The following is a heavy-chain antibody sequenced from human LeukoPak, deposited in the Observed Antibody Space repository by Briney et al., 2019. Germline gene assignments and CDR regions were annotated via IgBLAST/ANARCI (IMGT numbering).Heavy chain of an antibody. Sequence: SLKVSCKASGGTFSSYAISWVRQAPGQGLEWMGRIIPILGIANYAQKFQGRVTITADKSTSTAYMELSSLRSEDTAVYYCARHIVGAVLGYYYYGMDVWGQGTTVTVSS. V-gene: IGHV1-69*04. CDR2: IIPILGIA. J-gene: IGHJ6*02. CDR3: ARHIVGAVLGYYYYGMDV. CDR1: GGTFSSYA. D-gene: IGHD1-26*01.